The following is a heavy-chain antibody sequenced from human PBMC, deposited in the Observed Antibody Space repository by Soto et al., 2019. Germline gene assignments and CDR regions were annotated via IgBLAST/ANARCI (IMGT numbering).Heavy chain of an antibody. V-gene: IGHV3-23*01. Sequence: GSLRLSCAASGXTFSSYSMSWVRQATGKGLEWVSAISGSGGSTYYADSVKGRFAISRDNSKNTLYLQMNSMRDEDTAVYYCAKESSSWYIEYWGQGTLVNVSS. J-gene: IGHJ4*02. D-gene: IGHD6-13*01. CDR2: ISGSGGST. CDR1: GXTFSSYS. CDR3: AKESSSWYIEY.